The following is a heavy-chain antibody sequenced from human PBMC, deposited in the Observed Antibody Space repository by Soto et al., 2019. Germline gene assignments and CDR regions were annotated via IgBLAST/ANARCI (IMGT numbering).Heavy chain of an antibody. CDR3: ARGVPAADLTPYYYGMDV. J-gene: IGHJ6*02. D-gene: IGHD2-2*01. V-gene: IGHV3-33*01. CDR2: IWYDGSNK. CDR1: GFTFSSYG. Sequence: QVQLVESGGGVVQPGRSLRLSCAASGFTFSSYGMHWVRQAPGKGLEWVAVIWYDGSNKYYADSVKGRFTISRDNSKNTLYLQMNSLRAEDTAVYYCARGVPAADLTPYYYGMDVWCQGTTVTVSS.